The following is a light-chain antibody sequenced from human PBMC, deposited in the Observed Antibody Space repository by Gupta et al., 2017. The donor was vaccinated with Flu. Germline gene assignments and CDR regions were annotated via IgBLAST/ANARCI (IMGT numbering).Light chain of an antibody. Sequence: SVDVLTDAYVYWYQQKTGQAPALVIFKDSKRPAGIPDRFSGSTSGTTVTLTISGVQADDEADYYCQTADDDYNWIFGGGTKLTV. CDR3: QTADDDYNWI. J-gene: IGLJ3*02. V-gene: IGLV3-25*03. CDR2: KDS. CDR1: VLTDAY.